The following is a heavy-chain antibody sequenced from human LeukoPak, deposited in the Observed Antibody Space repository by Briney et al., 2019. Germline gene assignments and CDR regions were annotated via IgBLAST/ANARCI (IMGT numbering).Heavy chain of an antibody. V-gene: IGHV4-39*01. CDR1: GGSFSGYY. D-gene: IGHD4-11*01. CDR3: ARRTVTTWGVDY. J-gene: IGHJ4*02. CDR2: IYYSGST. Sequence: PSETLSLTCAVYGGSFSGYYWGWIRQPPGKGLEWIGSIYYSGSTYYNPSLKSRVTISVDTSKNQFSLELSSVTAADTAVYYCARRTVTTWGVDYWGQGTLVTVSS.